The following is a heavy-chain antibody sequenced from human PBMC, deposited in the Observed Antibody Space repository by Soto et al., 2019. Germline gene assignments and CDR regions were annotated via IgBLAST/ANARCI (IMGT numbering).Heavy chain of an antibody. V-gene: IGHV3-33*01. J-gene: IGHJ4*02. CDR3: ARDRSLGIAAAGLDY. D-gene: IGHD6-13*01. Sequence: QVQLVESGGGVVQPGRSLRLSCEASGFTFTTFGIHWVRQAPGKGLEWVAVISYAGCCIYIADPFRGRFTISRDNSKNMVYLQMISLRVDDTAVYYCARDRSLGIAAAGLDYWGPGTLVTVSS. CDR1: GFTFTTFG. CDR2: ISYAGCCI.